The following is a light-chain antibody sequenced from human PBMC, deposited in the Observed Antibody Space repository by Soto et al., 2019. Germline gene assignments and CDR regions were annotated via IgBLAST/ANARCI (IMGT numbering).Light chain of an antibody. CDR1: QSISSY. Sequence: DIQMTQSPSSLSASVGDRVTITCRASQSISSYLNWYQQKPGKAPKLLIYAASSLQSGVPSRFSRSGSGTDFTLTISSLQPEDFETYYCQQSYSRPLTLGGGTKVDIK. J-gene: IGKJ4*01. V-gene: IGKV1-39*01. CDR2: AAS. CDR3: QQSYSRPLT.